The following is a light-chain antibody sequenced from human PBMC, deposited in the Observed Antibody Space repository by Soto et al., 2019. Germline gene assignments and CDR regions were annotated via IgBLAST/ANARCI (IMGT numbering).Light chain of an antibody. CDR3: QQYGSSPLT. V-gene: IGKV3-20*01. Sequence: EIVLTQSPGTLSLSPGERATLSCRASQSVSSNLAWYQQKPRQAPRLLIYGASSRATGIPDRFSGSGSGTDFTLTISRLEPEDFAVFYCQQYGSSPLTFGGGTKVDIK. CDR2: GAS. CDR1: QSVSSN. J-gene: IGKJ4*01.